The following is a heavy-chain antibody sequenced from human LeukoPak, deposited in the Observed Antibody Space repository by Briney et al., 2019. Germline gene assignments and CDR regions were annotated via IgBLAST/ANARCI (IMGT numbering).Heavy chain of an antibody. V-gene: IGHV4-59*01. CDR2: IYYSGST. Sequence: SETLSLTCIVSGGYISSYYWSWIRQPPGKGLEWIGYIYYSGSTNYNPSLKSRVTISVDTSKNQFSLKLSSVTAADTAVYYCARHGSGSYYRRGFDPWGQGTLVTVSS. CDR3: ARHGSGSYYRRGFDP. J-gene: IGHJ5*02. D-gene: IGHD3-10*01. CDR1: GGYISSYY.